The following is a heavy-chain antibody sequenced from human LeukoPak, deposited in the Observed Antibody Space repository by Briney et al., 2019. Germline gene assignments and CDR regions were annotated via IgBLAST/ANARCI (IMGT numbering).Heavy chain of an antibody. CDR3: ATETGQYYYDSSGYYPFDY. V-gene: IGHV4-59*05. Sequence: PSETLSLACTVSGDSISGYYWSWIRQPPGKGLEWIGSIYYSGSTYYNPSLKSRVTISVDTSKNQFSLKLSSVTAADTAVYYCATETGQYYYDSSGYYPFDYWGQGTLVTVSS. D-gene: IGHD3-22*01. CDR1: GDSISGYY. J-gene: IGHJ4*02. CDR2: IYYSGST.